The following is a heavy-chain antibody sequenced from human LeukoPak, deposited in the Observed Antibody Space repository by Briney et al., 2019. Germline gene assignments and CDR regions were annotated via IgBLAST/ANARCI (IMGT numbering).Heavy chain of an antibody. Sequence: SETLSLTCAVSSYSISSGYYWGWIRQPPGKGLEWIGSIYHSGSTYYNPSLKSRVTISVDTSKNQFSLKLSSVTAADTAVYHCARRYYDFWSGYYVDYWGQGTLVTVSS. CDR1: SYSISSGYY. CDR3: ARRYYDFWSGYYVDY. J-gene: IGHJ4*02. V-gene: IGHV4-38-2*01. D-gene: IGHD3-3*01. CDR2: IYHSGST.